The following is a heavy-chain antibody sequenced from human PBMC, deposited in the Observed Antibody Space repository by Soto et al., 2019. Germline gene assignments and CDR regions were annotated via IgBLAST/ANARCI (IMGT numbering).Heavy chain of an antibody. V-gene: IGHV3-7*03. CDR3: ARVRATDYEIDY. CDR1: GFMFGSYW. J-gene: IGHJ4*02. D-gene: IGHD4-17*01. Sequence: GGSLILSCTASGFMFGSYWMTWVRHVPGKGLQWVANIKRDGSEKYYVDFVKGRFTISRDNADNSVVLDMNNLRVDDTATYYCARVRATDYEIDYWGQGALVTVSS. CDR2: IKRDGSEK.